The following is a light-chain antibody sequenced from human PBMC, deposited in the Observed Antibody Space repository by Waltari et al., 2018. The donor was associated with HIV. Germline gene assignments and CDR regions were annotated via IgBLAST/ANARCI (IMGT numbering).Light chain of an antibody. CDR2: RNN. V-gene: IGLV1-47*01. CDR3: TAWDDSLSVWV. J-gene: IGLJ3*02. Sequence: QSVLTQPPSASGTPGQRVTMSCSGSSSNIGSNYVYWYRQLPGTAPKLLIYRNNQRPSGVPDRFSGSKSGTSASLAISGLRSEDEADYYCTAWDDSLSVWVFGGGTKLTVL. CDR1: SSNIGSNY.